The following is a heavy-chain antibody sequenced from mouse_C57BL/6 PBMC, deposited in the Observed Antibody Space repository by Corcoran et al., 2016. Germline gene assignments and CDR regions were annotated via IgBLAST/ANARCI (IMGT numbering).Heavy chain of an antibody. CDR1: GYAFSSYW. V-gene: IGHV1-80*01. CDR3: ARGGYLYFDY. J-gene: IGHJ2*01. Sequence: QVQLQQSGAELVKPGASVKISCKASGYAFSSYWMNWVKQRPGKGLEWIGQIYPGDGDTDYNGKFKGKATLTADKSSSTAYMQRSSLASEDSAVYCCARGGYLYFDYWCQSTTLTGSS. D-gene: IGHD3-1*01. CDR2: IYPGDGDT.